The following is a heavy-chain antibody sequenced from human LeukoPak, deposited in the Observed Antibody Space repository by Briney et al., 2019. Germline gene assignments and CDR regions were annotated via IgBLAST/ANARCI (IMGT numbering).Heavy chain of an antibody. CDR3: ASLPNGAAGSFDY. J-gene: IGHJ4*02. CDR2: IIPIFGTA. Sequence: SVKVSCKASGGTFSSYAISWVRQAPGQGLEWMGRIIPIFGTANYAQKFQGRVTITTDESTSTANMELSSLRSEDTAVYYCASLPNGAAGSFDYWGQGTLVTVSS. CDR1: GGTFSSYA. V-gene: IGHV1-69*05. D-gene: IGHD6-13*01.